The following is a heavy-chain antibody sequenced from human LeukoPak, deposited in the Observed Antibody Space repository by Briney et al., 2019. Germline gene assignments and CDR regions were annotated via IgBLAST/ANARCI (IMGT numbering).Heavy chain of an antibody. D-gene: IGHD3-3*01. J-gene: IGHJ4*02. CDR3: ARESSGAWSGYFDY. CDR2: ISSSSSYI. Sequence: GGSLRLSCAASGFTFSSYNMNWVRQAPGKGLEWVSSISSSSSYIYYADSVKGRFTISRDNAKNSLYLQMNSLRAEDTAVYYRARESSGAWSGYFDYWGQGTLVTVSS. V-gene: IGHV3-21*01. CDR1: GFTFSSYN.